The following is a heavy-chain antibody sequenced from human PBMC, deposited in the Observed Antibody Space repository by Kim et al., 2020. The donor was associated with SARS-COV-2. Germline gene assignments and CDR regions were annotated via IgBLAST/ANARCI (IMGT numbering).Heavy chain of an antibody. D-gene: IGHD1-26*01. J-gene: IGHJ4*02. V-gene: IGHV3-21*01. CDR1: GFTFSSYS. Sequence: GGSLRLSCAASGFTFSSYSMNWVRQAPGKRLELVSSISSSSSYIYYADSVKGRFTISRDNAKNSLYLQMNSLRAEDTAVYYCARDRCELLGLGGNDYWGQGTLVTVSS. CDR3: ARDRCELLGLGGNDY. CDR2: ISSSSSYI.